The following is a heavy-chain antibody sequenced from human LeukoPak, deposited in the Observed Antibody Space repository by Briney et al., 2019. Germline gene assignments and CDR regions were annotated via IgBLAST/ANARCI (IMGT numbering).Heavy chain of an antibody. CDR1: GFTFSSYG. CDR3: AKQVLGIAAAGTSDWYFDL. J-gene: IGHJ2*01. Sequence: PGRSLRLSCAPSGFTFSSYGMHWVRQAPGKGLEWVAVIWYDGSNKYYADSAKGRFTISRDNSKNTLYLQMNSLRAEDTAVYYCAKQVLGIAAAGTSDWYFDLWGRGTLVTVSS. V-gene: IGHV3-33*06. D-gene: IGHD6-13*01. CDR2: IWYDGSNK.